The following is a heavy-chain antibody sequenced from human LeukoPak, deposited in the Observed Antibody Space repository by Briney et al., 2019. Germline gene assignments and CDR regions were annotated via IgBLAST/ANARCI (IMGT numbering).Heavy chain of an antibody. V-gene: IGHV4-59*01. CDR1: GGSISSYY. CDR3: VRSSSWYLVVDY. CDR2: IYYSGST. Sequence: SETLSLTCTVSGGSISSYYWSWIRQPPGKGLEWIGYIYYSGSTNYNPSLKSRVTISVDTSKNQFSLKLSSVTAADTAVYYCVRSSSWYLVVDYWGQGTLVTVSS. D-gene: IGHD6-13*01. J-gene: IGHJ4*02.